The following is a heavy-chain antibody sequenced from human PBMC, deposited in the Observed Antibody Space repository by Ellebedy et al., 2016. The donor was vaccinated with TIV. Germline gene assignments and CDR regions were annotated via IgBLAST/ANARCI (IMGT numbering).Heavy chain of an antibody. Sequence: SETLSLXXTVSGDSISRTSYFWVWIRQPPGQGLEWIGAIYYSGSTYYNPSLKSRVTISADTSKNQFSLKLSSVTAADTAVYYCASERSQDNAFDIWGQGTMVTVSS. V-gene: IGHV4-39*01. CDR2: IYYSGST. CDR1: GDSISRTSYF. CDR3: ASERSQDNAFDI. J-gene: IGHJ3*02.